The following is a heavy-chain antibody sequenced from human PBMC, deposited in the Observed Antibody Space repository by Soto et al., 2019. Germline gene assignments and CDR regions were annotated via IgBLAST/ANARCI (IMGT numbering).Heavy chain of an antibody. Sequence: VQLVQSGAEVKNHGASVKFSCKASGYTFTRYGIGWARQAPGQGLEWMGRINTYNGNTNYAQNVQGRVTLTTDTSTSTAYMELRSLRSNDTAIYYCAMVDVYVTPSPQDVWGQGTTVIVSS. D-gene: IGHD3-16*01. V-gene: IGHV1-18*01. CDR3: AMVDVYVTPSPQDV. CDR1: GYTFTRYG. J-gene: IGHJ6*02. CDR2: INTYNGNT.